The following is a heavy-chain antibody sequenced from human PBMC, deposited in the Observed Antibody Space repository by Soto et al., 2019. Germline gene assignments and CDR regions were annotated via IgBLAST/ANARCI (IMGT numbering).Heavy chain of an antibody. D-gene: IGHD3-9*01. Sequence: GGSLRLSCAASEFTFSNYAMTWVRQAPGKGLEWVSAISGGGGTTYYADSVKGRFTISRDNSKNTLYLQMNSLRAEDTAVYYCAKDFVRYFDWPPSYSYYGVDVWGQGTTVTVSS. CDR3: AKDFVRYFDWPPSYSYYGVDV. CDR1: EFTFSNYA. J-gene: IGHJ6*02. V-gene: IGHV3-23*01. CDR2: ISGGGGTT.